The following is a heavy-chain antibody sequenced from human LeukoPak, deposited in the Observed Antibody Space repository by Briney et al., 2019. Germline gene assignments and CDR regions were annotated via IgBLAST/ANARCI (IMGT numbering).Heavy chain of an antibody. D-gene: IGHD5-18*01. J-gene: IGHJ4*02. CDR1: GYKFSSYG. CDR2: ISAYNGNT. V-gene: IGHV1-18*01. Sequence: GASVKVSCKASGYKFSSYGISWVRQAPGQGLEWMGWISAYNGNTNDAQNFQGRVTMTTDTSTSTAYMELRGLRSDDTAVYYCARAGAYIYCFDYWGQGTLVPVTS. CDR3: ARAGAYIYCFDY.